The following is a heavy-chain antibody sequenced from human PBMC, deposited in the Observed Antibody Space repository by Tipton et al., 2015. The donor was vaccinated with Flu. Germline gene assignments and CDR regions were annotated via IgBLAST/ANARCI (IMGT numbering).Heavy chain of an antibody. D-gene: IGHD1-7*01. CDR1: GFTFSNYG. Sequence: SLRLSCAASGFTFSNYGMSWVRQAPGQGLEWVSGISSSGGSTYYADSVKGHLTISRDNSKNTLYLQMDSLRADDTAVYYCARDGPEWNYFAYMDVWGNGTTVTVSS. CDR3: ARDGPEWNYFAYMDV. CDR2: ISSSGGST. V-gene: IGHV3-23*01. J-gene: IGHJ6*03.